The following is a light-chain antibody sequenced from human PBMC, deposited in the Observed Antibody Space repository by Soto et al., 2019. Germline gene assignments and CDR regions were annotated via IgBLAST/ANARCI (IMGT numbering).Light chain of an antibody. Sequence: EIVLTQSPGTLSLSPGERATLSCRASQSVSSSYLAWYQQKPAQAPRLLIYGASRRATGIPDRFSGSGSETDFTLTSSRLELEDFAVYYCQQYGSSITFGQGTRLEIK. V-gene: IGKV3-20*01. CDR3: QQYGSSIT. CDR1: QSVSSSY. J-gene: IGKJ5*01. CDR2: GAS.